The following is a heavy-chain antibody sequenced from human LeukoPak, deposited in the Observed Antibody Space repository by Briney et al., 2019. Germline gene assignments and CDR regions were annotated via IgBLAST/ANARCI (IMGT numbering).Heavy chain of an antibody. CDR2: FHDSGSA. J-gene: IGHJ5*02. V-gene: IGHV4-59*01. CDR1: GYSISGYF. D-gene: IGHD2-15*01. CDR3: ARDSHSVDTAAPRGFDP. Sequence: SETLSLTCTVSGYSISGYFWSWIRQPPGKGLEWIGYFHDSGSANYNPSLKSRITMSVDTSKNQFSLKLRSVTAADTAVYYCARDSHSVDTAAPRGFDPWGQGTLGTVSS.